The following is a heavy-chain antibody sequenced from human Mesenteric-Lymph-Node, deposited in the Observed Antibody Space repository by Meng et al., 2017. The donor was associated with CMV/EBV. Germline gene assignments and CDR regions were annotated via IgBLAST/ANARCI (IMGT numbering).Heavy chain of an antibody. V-gene: IGHV1-69*06. CDR1: ASFSTFP. CDR3: ARAGYNSTWNRISYFDY. J-gene: IGHJ4*02. Sequence: ASFSTFPINRVRQAPGQGLQWVGGIIPIFGTTNYAQKFQGRVTITADKSTSTVYMDLSNLKSEDTAMYYCARAGYNSTWNRISYFDYWGQGTLVTVSS. CDR2: IIPIFGTT. D-gene: IGHD6-13*01.